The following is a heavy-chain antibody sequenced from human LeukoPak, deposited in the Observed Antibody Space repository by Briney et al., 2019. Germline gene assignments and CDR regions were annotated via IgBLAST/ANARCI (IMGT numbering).Heavy chain of an antibody. CDR1: GYTFTGYY. CDR3: ARGGGAAAGTLDY. Sequence: ASVKVSCKASGYTFTGYYMHWVRQAPGQGLEWMGWINPNSGGTNYAQKFQGRVTMTRDTSISTAYMELSGLRSDDTAVYYCARGGGAAAGTLDYWGQGTLVTVSS. D-gene: IGHD6-13*01. CDR2: INPNSGGT. V-gene: IGHV1-2*02. J-gene: IGHJ4*02.